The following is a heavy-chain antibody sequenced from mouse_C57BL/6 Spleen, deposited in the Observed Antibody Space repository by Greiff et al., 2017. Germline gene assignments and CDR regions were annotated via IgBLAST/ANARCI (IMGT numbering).Heavy chain of an antibody. V-gene: IGHV5-9*01. D-gene: IGHD2-1*01. CDR3: ARDGNGYWYFDV. J-gene: IGHJ1*03. Sequence: EVQGVESGGGLVKPGGSLKLSCAASGFTFSSYTMSWVRQTPEKRLEWVATISGGGGNTYYPDSVKGRFTISRDNAKNTLYLQMSSLRSEDTALYYCARDGNGYWYFDVWGTGTTVTVSS. CDR2: ISGGGGNT. CDR1: GFTFSSYT.